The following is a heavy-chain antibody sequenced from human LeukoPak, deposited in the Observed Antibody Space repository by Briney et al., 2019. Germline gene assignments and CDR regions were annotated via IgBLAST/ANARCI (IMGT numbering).Heavy chain of an antibody. J-gene: IGHJ4*02. D-gene: IGHD5-18*01. V-gene: IGHV4-59*08. CDR1: GASISSYY. CDR3: VSRGYSYGNFDY. Sequence: SETLSLTCTVSGASISSYYWNWIRQPPGKGLEWIGYIYYGGSTNYNPSLKSRVTISVDTSKNQFSLKLSSVTDADTAVYYCVSRGYSYGNFDYWGQGTLVTVSS. CDR2: IYYGGST.